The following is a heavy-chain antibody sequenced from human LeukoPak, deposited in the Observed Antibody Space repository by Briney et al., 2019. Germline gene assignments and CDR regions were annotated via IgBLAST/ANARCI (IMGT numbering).Heavy chain of an antibody. CDR3: AKAGPLANIILTAFDI. J-gene: IGHJ3*02. Sequence: GGSLRPSCAASGFTFSNFAMSWLRQAPGKGLEWVSGISGSGGSTYSPDSVKGRFTISRDNSKNTVYLQLNSLRVEDTAIYYCAKAGPLANIILTAFDIWGQGTMVTVSS. CDR2: ISGSGGST. CDR1: GFTFSNFA. D-gene: IGHD3-9*01. V-gene: IGHV3-23*01.